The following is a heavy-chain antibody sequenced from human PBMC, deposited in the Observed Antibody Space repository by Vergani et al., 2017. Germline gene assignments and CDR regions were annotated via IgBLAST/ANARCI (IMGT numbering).Heavy chain of an antibody. Sequence: VELLESGGGLAQPGGSLRVSCSASGFRVTTYYMSWVRQAPGKGLEWVSGISWNSGSIGYADSVKGRFTISRDNANNSLYLQMNSLRAEDTALYYCAKTKGDYYYYMDVWGKGTTVTVSS. CDR1: GFRVTTYY. V-gene: IGHV3-9*01. J-gene: IGHJ6*03. CDR2: ISWNSGSI. CDR3: AKTKGDYYYYMDV.